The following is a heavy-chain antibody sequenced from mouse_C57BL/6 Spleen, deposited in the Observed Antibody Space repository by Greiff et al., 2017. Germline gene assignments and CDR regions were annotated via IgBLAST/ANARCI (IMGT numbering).Heavy chain of an antibody. D-gene: IGHD2-4*01. CDR3: AHYDSFSY. J-gene: IGHJ3*01. CDR2: IYPRDGST. CDR1: GYTFTSYD. Sequence: LQESGPELVKPGASVKLSCKASGYTFTSYDINWVKQRPGQGLEWIGWIYPRDGSTKYNEKFKGKATLTVDTSSSTAYMELHSLTSEDSAVYFCAHYDSFSYWGQGTLVTVSA. V-gene: IGHV1-85*01.